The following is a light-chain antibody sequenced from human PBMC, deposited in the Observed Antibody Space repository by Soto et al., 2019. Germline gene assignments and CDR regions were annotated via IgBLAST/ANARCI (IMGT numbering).Light chain of an antibody. J-gene: IGLJ1*01. CDR1: SSDVGGYNY. Sequence: QSVLTQPPSASGSPGQSVAISCTGTSSDVGGYNYVSWYQQHPGKAPKLMIYEVNKRPSGVPDRFSGSKSGNTASLTVSGLPAEDEAYYYCSSYAGSSNVFGTGTKLTVL. V-gene: IGLV2-8*01. CDR3: SSYAGSSNV. CDR2: EVN.